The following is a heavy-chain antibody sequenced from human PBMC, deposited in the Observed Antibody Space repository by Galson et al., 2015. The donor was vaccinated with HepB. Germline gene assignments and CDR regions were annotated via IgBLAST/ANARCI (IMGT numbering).Heavy chain of an antibody. CDR3: ATAWRPLVN. J-gene: IGHJ4*02. CDR1: RFTFSRYW. CDR2: IKSKSDGGTT. V-gene: IGHV3-15*01. D-gene: IGHD2-21*01. Sequence: SLRLSCAASRFTFSRYWMSWVRQAPRKGLEWIGRIKSKSDGGTTDYAAFVKGRFTISRDDSKNTVYLKMNSLRPEDTAVYYCATAWRPLVNWGQGSLVTVSS.